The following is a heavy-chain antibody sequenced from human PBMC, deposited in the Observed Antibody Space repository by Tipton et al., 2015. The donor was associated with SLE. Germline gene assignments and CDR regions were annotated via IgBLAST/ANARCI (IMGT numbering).Heavy chain of an antibody. D-gene: IGHD2-21*01. CDR3: AKDRGYGGAFFDY. V-gene: IGHV3-53*01. CDR1: GFTVSSNY. Sequence: GSLRLSCAASGFTVSSNYMSWVRQAPGKGLEWVSVIYSGGSTYYADSVKGRFTISRDNSKNTLYLQMNSLRAEDTAVYYCAKDRGYGGAFFDYWGQGTLVTVSS. J-gene: IGHJ4*02. CDR2: IYSGGST.